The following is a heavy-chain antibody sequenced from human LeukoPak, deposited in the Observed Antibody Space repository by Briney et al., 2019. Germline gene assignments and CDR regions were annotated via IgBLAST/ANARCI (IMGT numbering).Heavy chain of an antibody. V-gene: IGHV4-34*01. CDR2: INHSGST. CDR3: ARAYDFWSGRRSNWFDP. CDR1: RGSFSGYY. D-gene: IGHD3-3*01. J-gene: IGHJ5*02. Sequence: SETLSLTCAVYRGSFSGYYWSWIRQPPGKGLEWIGEINHSGSTNYNPSLKSQVTISVDTSKNQFSLKLSSVTAADTAVYYCARAYDFWSGRRSNWFDPWGQGTLVTVSS.